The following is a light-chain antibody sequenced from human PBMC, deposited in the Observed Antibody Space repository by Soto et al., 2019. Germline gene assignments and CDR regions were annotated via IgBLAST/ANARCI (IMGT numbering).Light chain of an antibody. CDR2: EVN. CDR1: SGDVGGYNY. V-gene: IGLV2-14*01. J-gene: IGLJ3*02. CDR3: TSYTSSGPWV. Sequence: SVLTQPASVSGSPGQSITISCTGTSGDVGGYNYVSWYQLDPGKAPKLIIYEVNNRPSGVSNRFSGSKSGNTASLTISGLQAEDEADYYCTSYTSSGPWVFGGGTKLTVL.